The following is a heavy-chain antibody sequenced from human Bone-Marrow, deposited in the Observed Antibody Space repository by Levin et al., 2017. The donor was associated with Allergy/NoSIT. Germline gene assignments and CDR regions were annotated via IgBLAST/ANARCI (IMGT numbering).Heavy chain of an antibody. V-gene: IGHV3-33*01. CDR3: ARGFDRFDY. J-gene: IGHJ4*02. Sequence: PGGSLRLSCAASGFTFSSYGMHWVRQAPGKGLEWLAVIWYDGSNIYYRDSVKGRFTISRDNPKNTLYLQMNSLRAEDTAVYYCARGFDRFDYCGQGTLVTVSS. D-gene: IGHD3-10*01. CDR1: GFTFSSYG. CDR2: IWYDGSNI.